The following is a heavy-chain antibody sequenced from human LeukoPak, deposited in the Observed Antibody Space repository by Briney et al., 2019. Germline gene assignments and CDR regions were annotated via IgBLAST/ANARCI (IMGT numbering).Heavy chain of an antibody. CDR1: GGTFSSYA. V-gene: IGHV1-69*13. J-gene: IGHJ4*02. Sequence: SVKVSCKASGGTFSSYAISWVRQAPGQGLEWMGGIIPIFGTANYAQKFQGRVTITADESTSTAYMELSSLRSEDAAVYYCARALNPYYYDSSGYSTFDYWGQGTLVTVSS. D-gene: IGHD3-22*01. CDR3: ARALNPYYYDSSGYSTFDY. CDR2: IIPIFGTA.